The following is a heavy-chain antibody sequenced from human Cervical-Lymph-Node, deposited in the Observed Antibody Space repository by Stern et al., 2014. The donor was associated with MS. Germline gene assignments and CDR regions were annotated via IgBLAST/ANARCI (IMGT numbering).Heavy chain of an antibody. D-gene: IGHD2-8*01. J-gene: IGHJ4*02. CDR3: ARDYEDTSMLFDH. V-gene: IGHV3-30*03. Sequence: VQLVESGGAVVQPGRSLRLSCAASGFTFSSYGMHLVRQAPGKGLEWVTCSAYAGNHKYYEASLKCRFTISRDNSKNTLHLQMNSVTPDDTAIYYCARDYEDTSMLFDHWGQGTLVTVSS. CDR2: SAYAGNHK. CDR1: GFTFSSYG.